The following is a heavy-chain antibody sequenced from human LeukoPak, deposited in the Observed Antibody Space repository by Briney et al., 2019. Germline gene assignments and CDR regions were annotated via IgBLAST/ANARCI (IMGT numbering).Heavy chain of an antibody. CDR1: GGSISSYY. V-gene: IGHV4-59*01. CDR3: ASGTYGSDY. CDR2: IYYSGNS. Sequence: PSETLSLTCTVSGGSISSYYWTWIRQPPGKGLEWIGYIYYSGNSNYNPSLKSRVTMSADTSKNQFSLKLTSVTAADTAVYYCASGTYGSDYWGQGTLVTVSS. J-gene: IGHJ4*02. D-gene: IGHD3-10*01.